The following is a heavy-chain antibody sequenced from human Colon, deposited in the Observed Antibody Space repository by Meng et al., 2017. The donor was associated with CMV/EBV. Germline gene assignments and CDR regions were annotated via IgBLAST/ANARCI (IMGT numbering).Heavy chain of an antibody. CDR3: ARDQAGDPYFYYSGLDV. J-gene: IGHJ6*02. D-gene: IGHD2-21*01. Sequence: GESLKISWAASGFTLNNYTIKWVRQAPGKGLEWVSSISTSGAYIYYADSVTGRFTLSRDSAKGSVSLQMNNLSAEDSAIYYCARDQAGDPYFYYSGLDVWGQGTTVTVSS. CDR2: ISTSGAYI. V-gene: IGHV3-21*01. CDR1: GFTLNNYT.